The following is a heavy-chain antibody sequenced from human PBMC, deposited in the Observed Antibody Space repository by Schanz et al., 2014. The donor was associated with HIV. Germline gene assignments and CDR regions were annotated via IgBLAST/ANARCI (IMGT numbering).Heavy chain of an antibody. CDR1: GFNFNNYA. V-gene: IGHV3-72*01. CDR3: RGYRFYYGVDF. D-gene: IGHD5-18*01. J-gene: IGHJ6*02. CDR2: SRVKSDSYAT. Sequence: EVQLLDSGGGLVQPGGSLRLSCAASGFNFNNYAMTWVRQAPGKGLEWVARSRVKSDSYATEYAASVTGRFTISRDDSKNSVYLQMNSLNIEDTAVYYCRGYRFYYGVDFWGQGTTVTVS.